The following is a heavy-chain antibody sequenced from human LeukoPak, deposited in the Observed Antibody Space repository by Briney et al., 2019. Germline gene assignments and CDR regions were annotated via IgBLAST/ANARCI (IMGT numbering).Heavy chain of an antibody. CDR2: IWPGDSDT. J-gene: IGHJ5*02. CDR1: GYDFTTYW. CDR3: ARRGRGDWFDP. D-gene: IGHD1-26*01. Sequence: GESLKISCKISGYDFTTYWIGWVRQMPGKGLECMGIIWPGDSDTRYSPSFQGRVTISADKTIRTVYLQWSSLKVSDTAIYYCARRGRGDWFDPWGQGTLVTVSS. V-gene: IGHV5-51*01.